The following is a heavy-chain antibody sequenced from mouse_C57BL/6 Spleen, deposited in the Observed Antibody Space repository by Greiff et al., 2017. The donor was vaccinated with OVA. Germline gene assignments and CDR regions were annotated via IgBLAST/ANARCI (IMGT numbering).Heavy chain of an antibody. CDR1: GYTFTSYW. CDR2: IHPNSGST. D-gene: IGHD1-1*01. V-gene: IGHV1-64*01. CDR3: ARSDDYGSSYDYAMDY. Sequence: VQLQQPGAELVKPGASVKLSCKASGYTFTSYWMHWVKQRPGQGLEWIGMIHPNSGSTNYNEKFKSKATLTVDKSSSTAYMQLSSLTSEDSAVYYCARSDDYGSSYDYAMDYWGQGTSVTVSS. J-gene: IGHJ4*01.